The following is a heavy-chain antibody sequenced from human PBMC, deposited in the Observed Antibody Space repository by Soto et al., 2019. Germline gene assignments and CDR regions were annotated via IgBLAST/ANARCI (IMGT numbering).Heavy chain of an antibody. CDR3: ARGRRYSSSTSCYARSGWFDP. Sequence: SESLALTCAVYGASLSGYYWSGIRPPPGKGLEWIGEINHSGSTNYNPSLKSRVTISVDTSKNQFSLKLSSVTAADTAVYYCARGRRYSSSTSCYARSGWFDPWGQGTLVTVSS. J-gene: IGHJ5*02. D-gene: IGHD2-2*01. V-gene: IGHV4-34*01. CDR1: GASLSGYY. CDR2: INHSGST.